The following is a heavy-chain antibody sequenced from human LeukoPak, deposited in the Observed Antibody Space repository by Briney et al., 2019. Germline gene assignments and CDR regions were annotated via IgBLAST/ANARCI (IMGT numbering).Heavy chain of an antibody. CDR2: ISAYNGNT. J-gene: IGHJ5*02. Sequence: ASVKVSFKASGYTFTSYGISWVRQAPGQGLEWMGWISAYNGNTNYAQKLQGRVTMTTDTSTSTAYMELRSLRSDDTAVYYCARTVVTATDNWFDPWGQGTLVTVSS. V-gene: IGHV1-18*01. CDR3: ARTVVTATDNWFDP. D-gene: IGHD2-21*02. CDR1: GYTFTSYG.